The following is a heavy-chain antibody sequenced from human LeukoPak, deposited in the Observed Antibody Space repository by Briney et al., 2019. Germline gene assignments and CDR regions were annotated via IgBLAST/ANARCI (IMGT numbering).Heavy chain of an antibody. CDR2: ITSSGGST. Sequence: GGSLRLSCAASGFTFSSYWMSWVRQAPGKGLEWVSGITSSGGSTYYADSVRGRFTISRDNSKNTLYLQMNSLRAEDTAVYYCAKDPARTGYYDSSGYYSGWFQHWGQGTLVTASS. CDR1: GFTFSSYW. D-gene: IGHD3-22*01. CDR3: AKDPARTGYYDSSGYYSGWFQH. V-gene: IGHV3-23*01. J-gene: IGHJ1*01.